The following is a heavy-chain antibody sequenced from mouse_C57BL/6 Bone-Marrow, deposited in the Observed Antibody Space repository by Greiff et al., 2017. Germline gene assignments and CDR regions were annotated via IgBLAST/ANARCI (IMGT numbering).Heavy chain of an antibody. CDR2: ISSGGSYT. V-gene: IGHV5-6*01. CDR3: ARHRGFWFAY. CDR1: GFTFSSYG. Sequence: EVQLVESGGDLVKPGGSLKLSCAASGFTFSSYGMSWVRQTPDKRLEWVATISSGGSYTYYPDSVKGRFTISRANAKNTLYLQMSSLKSEDTAMYYCARHRGFWFAYWGQGTLVTVSA. J-gene: IGHJ3*01.